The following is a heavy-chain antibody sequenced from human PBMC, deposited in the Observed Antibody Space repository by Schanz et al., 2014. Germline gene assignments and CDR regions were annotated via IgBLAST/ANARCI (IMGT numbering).Heavy chain of an antibody. CDR3: ARNRGSGGQNWYFDL. J-gene: IGHJ2*01. CDR1: GFGFSSYS. CDR2: ISGTGGDDT. D-gene: IGHD1-26*01. Sequence: EVQLLESGGGLVQPGGSLRLSCAASGFGFSSYSMSWVRQAPGKGLLWVSSISGTGGDDTYYADSVKGRFTISRDNTKNSLFLQLNSLRADDTAVYYCARNRGSGGQNWYFDLWGRGTLVTVSS. V-gene: IGHV3-23*01.